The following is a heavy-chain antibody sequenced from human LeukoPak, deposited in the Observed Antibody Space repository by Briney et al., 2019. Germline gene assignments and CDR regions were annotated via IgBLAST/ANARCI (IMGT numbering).Heavy chain of an antibody. CDR2: ISGSGGST. V-gene: IGHV3-23*01. Sequence: GASLRLSCAASGFTFSIYAMSWVRQAPGKGLEWVSAISGSGGSTYYADSVKGRFTISRDNSKNKLYLQMNSLRAEDTAVYYCAKDKFMGELVPAAIRFYPWGQGTLVTVSS. CDR1: GFTFSIYA. CDR3: AKDKFMGELVPAAIRFYP. D-gene: IGHD2-2*02. J-gene: IGHJ5*02.